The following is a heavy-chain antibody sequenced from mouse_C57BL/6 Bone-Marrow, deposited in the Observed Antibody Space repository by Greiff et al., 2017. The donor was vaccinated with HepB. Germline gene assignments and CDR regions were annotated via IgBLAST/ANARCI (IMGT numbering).Heavy chain of an antibody. CDR3: TPYYYGSSYYAMDY. J-gene: IGHJ4*01. CDR1: GYTFTDYE. Sequence: VQLQQSGAELVRPGASVTLSCKASGYTFTDYEMHWVKQTPVHGLEWIGAIDPETGGTAYNQKFKGKAILTADKSSSTAYMERRSLTSEDSAVYYCTPYYYGSSYYAMDYWGQGTSVTVSS. D-gene: IGHD1-1*01. V-gene: IGHV1-15*01. CDR2: IDPETGGT.